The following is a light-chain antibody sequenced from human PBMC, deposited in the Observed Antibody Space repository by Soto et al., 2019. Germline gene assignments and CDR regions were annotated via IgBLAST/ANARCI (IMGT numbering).Light chain of an antibody. J-gene: IGKJ5*01. CDR2: DAS. Sequence: EIVMTQSPATLSVSPGEGATVSCRPSQSVSSHLAWYQHKPGQAPRLRCYDASTRATGIPARFSVSGSGTEFTLTISSLQSEDFAVYYCQHYHGWLITFGQGTLLEIK. CDR1: QSVSSH. V-gene: IGKV3-15*01. CDR3: QHYHGWLIT.